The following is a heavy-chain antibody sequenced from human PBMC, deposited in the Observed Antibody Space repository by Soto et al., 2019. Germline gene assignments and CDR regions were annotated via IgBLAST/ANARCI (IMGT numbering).Heavy chain of an antibody. CDR3: ARRITMVRGPYYYYAMDV. V-gene: IGHV3-48*02. CDR1: GFTFSSHT. CDR2: ITSTSSTK. J-gene: IGHJ6*02. Sequence: PGGSLRLSCAASGFTFSSHTMNWVRQAPGKGLEWISYITSTSSTKNDADSVKGRFTISRDNANNSLYLQMNSLRDEDTAVYYCARRITMVRGPYYYYAMDVWGQGTTVTVSS. D-gene: IGHD3-10*01.